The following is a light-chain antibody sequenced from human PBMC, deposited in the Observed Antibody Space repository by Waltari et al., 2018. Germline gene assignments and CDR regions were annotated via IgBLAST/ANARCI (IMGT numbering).Light chain of an antibody. J-gene: IGLJ3*02. CDR1: SGHSNYV. Sequence: QLVLTQAPSASASLGASVTLTCTLSSGHSNYVIAWHQQQPEKGPRYLIRLNNDGSHRKGDGIPDRFSGSRSGAECYLTISSLQSEDEAYYYCQTWGTGVVVFGGGTKLTVL. V-gene: IGLV4-69*01. CDR2: LNNDGSH. CDR3: QTWGTGVVV.